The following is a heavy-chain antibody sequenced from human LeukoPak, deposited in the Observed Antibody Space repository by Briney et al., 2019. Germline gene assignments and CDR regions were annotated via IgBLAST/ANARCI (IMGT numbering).Heavy chain of an antibody. V-gene: IGHV4-31*03. CDR2: IYYSGST. CDR1: GGSVSSGTYY. Sequence: SETLSLTCTVSGGSVSSGTYYWSWIRQHPGKGLEWIGYIYYSGSTYYNPSLKSRVTISVDTSKNQFSLKLSSVTAADTAVYYCARDSQLVSEAFDIWGQGTMVTVSS. D-gene: IGHD3-10*01. CDR3: ARDSQLVSEAFDI. J-gene: IGHJ3*02.